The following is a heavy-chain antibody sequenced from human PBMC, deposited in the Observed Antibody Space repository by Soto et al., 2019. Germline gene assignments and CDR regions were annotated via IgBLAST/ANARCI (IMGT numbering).Heavy chain of an antibody. Sequence: SETLSLTCTVSGGSISSYYWSWIRQPPGKGLEWIGYIYYSGSTNYNPSLKSRVTISVDTSKNQFSLKLSSVTAADTAVYYCARSADILTGYSFDYWGQGTLVTVSS. D-gene: IGHD3-9*01. CDR2: IYYSGST. V-gene: IGHV4-59*01. CDR1: GGSISSYY. J-gene: IGHJ4*02. CDR3: ARSADILTGYSFDY.